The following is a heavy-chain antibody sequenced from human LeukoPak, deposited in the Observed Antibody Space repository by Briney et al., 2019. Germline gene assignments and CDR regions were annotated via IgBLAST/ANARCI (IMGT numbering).Heavy chain of an antibody. D-gene: IGHD2-21*02. CDR3: ARGPLGGEVVTASYYFDY. J-gene: IGHJ4*02. Sequence: PSETLSLTCAVYGGSFSGCYWSWIRQPPGKGLEWIGEINHSGSTNYNPSLKSRVTISVDTSKNQFSLKLSSVTAADTAVYYCARGPLGGEVVTASYYFDYWGQGTLVTVSS. CDR2: INHSGST. CDR1: GGSFSGCY. V-gene: IGHV4-34*01.